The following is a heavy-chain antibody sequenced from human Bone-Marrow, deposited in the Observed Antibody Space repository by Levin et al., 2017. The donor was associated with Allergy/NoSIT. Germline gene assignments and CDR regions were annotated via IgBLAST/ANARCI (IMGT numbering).Heavy chain of an antibody. CDR1: GGSFRGYY. CDR2: INHSGST. V-gene: IGHV4-34*01. J-gene: IGHJ5*02. CDR3: ARLEYSSSSEGDWFDP. D-gene: IGHD6-6*01. Sequence: SQTLSLPCAVYGGSFRGYYWSWIRQPPGKGLEWIGEINHSGSTNYNPSLKSRVTISVDTSKNQFSLKLSSVTAADTAVYYCARLEYSSSSEGDWFDPWGQGTLVTVSS.